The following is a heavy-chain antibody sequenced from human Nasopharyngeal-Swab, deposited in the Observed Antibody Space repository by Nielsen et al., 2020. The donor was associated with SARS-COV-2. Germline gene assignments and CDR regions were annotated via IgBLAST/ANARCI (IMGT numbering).Heavy chain of an antibody. CDR2: INHSGST. CDR1: GGSFSGYY. CDR3: ARSLRITIFGVVIISRWFDP. V-gene: IGHV4-34*01. D-gene: IGHD3-3*01. J-gene: IGHJ5*02. Sequence: SETLSLTCAVYGGSFSGYYWSWIRQPPGKGLEWIGDINHSGSTNYNPSLKSRVTISVDTSKNQFSLKLSSVTAADTAVYYCARSLRITIFGVVIISRWFDPWGQGTLVTVSS.